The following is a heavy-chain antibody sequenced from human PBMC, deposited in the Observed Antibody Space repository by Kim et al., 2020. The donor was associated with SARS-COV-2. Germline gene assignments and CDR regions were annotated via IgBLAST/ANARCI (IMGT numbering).Heavy chain of an antibody. V-gene: IGHV3-23*01. CDR3: ANRRDGFNSVDY. Sequence: YYADSLKGRFTISRDNSKNTLYLQMNSLSAEDTAVYYCANRRDGFNSVDYWGQGTLVTVSS. D-gene: IGHD5-12*01. J-gene: IGHJ4*02.